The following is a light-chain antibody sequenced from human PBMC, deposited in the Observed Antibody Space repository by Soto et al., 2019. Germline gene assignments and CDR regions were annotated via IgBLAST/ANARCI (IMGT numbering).Light chain of an antibody. V-gene: IGKV3-20*01. CDR1: QSVSSSY. CDR2: GAS. Sequence: IVLTQSPGTLSLSPGERATLSCRASQSVSSSYLAWYQQKPGQAPRLLIYGASSRAAGIPDRFSGSGSGTDSTLTISRLEPEDFAVYYCQQHGSSPLTFGGGTKVDIK. CDR3: QQHGSSPLT. J-gene: IGKJ4*01.